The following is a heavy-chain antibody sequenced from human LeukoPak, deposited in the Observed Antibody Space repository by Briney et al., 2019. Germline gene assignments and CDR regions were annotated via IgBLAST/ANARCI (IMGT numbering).Heavy chain of an antibody. Sequence: ASVKGSCKVSGYTLTELSMHWVRQAPGKGLEWMGGFDPEDGETIYAQKFQGRVTMTEDTSTDTAYMELNSLRSEDTAVYYCATVVVVVPAARWFDPWGQGTLVTVSS. D-gene: IGHD2-2*01. CDR2: FDPEDGET. V-gene: IGHV1-24*01. J-gene: IGHJ5*02. CDR3: ATVVVVVPAARWFDP. CDR1: GYTLTELS.